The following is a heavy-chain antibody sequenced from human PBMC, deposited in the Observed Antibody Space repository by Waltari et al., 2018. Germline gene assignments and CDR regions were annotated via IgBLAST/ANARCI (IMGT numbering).Heavy chain of an antibody. CDR3: VVVAATPGAYYYMDV. Sequence: EVQLVESGGGLVQPGGSLRLSCAASGFTFSSYAMSWVRQAPGKGLEWVSAISGSGGSTYYADSVKGRFTISRDNSKNTLYLQMNSLRAEDTAVYRGVVVAATPGAYYYMDVWGKGTTVTVSS. CDR1: GFTFSSYA. CDR2: ISGSGGST. J-gene: IGHJ6*03. D-gene: IGHD2-15*01. V-gene: IGHV3-23*04.